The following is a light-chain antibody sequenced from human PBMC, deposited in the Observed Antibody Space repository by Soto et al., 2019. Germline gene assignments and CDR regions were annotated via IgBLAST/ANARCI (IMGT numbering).Light chain of an antibody. J-gene: IGKJ3*01. V-gene: IGKV1-12*01. CDR1: QDFSAY. Sequence: DIPMNQAPSSRSASVGDRGTITFRTRQDFSAYLLWFQQKPGKAPKLLISGAFALQSGVPSRFSGSGSGTVFTLTISSLQLGDFATYYCQQAKTYPRTFGPG. CDR2: GAF. CDR3: QQAKTYPRT.